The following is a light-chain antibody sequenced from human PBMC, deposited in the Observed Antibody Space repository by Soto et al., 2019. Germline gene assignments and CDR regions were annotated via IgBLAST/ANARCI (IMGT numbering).Light chain of an antibody. J-gene: IGLJ2*01. Sequence: HSVLTQPPSASGSPGQSVTISCTGTSSDVGGYNYVSWYQQHPGKAPKLMIYEVSKRPSGVPDRFSGSKSGNTASLTVSGLQAEDEADYYCSSYAGSNNFEVVFGGGTKLTVL. V-gene: IGLV2-8*01. CDR1: SSDVGGYNY. CDR2: EVS. CDR3: SSYAGSNNFEVV.